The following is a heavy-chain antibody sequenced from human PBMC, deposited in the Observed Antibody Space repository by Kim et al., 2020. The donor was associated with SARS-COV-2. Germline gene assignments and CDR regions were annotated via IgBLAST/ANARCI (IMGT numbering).Heavy chain of an antibody. CDR2: IYYSGST. J-gene: IGHJ4*02. D-gene: IGHD3-16*01. Sequence: SETLSLTCTVSGGSISSSSYYWGWIRQPPGKGLEWIGSIYYSGSTYYNPSLKSRVTISVDTSKNQFSLKLSSVTAADTAVYYCASDYNYDYVWGSYSEPPLWGQGTLVTVSS. CDR3: ASDYNYDYVWGSYSEPPL. CDR1: GGSISSSSYY. V-gene: IGHV4-39*01.